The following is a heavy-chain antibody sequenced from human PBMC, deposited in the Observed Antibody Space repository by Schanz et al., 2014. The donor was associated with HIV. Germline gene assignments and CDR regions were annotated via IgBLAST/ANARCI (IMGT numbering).Heavy chain of an antibody. J-gene: IGHJ6*02. CDR1: GFTFDSYG. V-gene: IGHV3-30*18. D-gene: IGHD3-22*01. Sequence: QVQLVESGGGVVQPGRSLRLSCAASGFTFDSYGIHWVRQAPGKGLEWVAVISYDGSNKKYADSVKGRFTISRDNSKNTLYLQAKSRRPEDTAVYYCAKDRNQYDSRYIGKGNYYYYYGMDVWGQGTTVTVSS. CDR3: AKDRNQYDSRYIGKGNYYYYYGMDV. CDR2: ISYDGSNK.